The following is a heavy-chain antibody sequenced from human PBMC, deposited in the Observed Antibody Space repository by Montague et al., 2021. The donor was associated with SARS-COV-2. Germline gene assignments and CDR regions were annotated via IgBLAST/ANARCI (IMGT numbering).Heavy chain of an antibody. CDR1: GDSVSSNSAT. CDR3: VRGIEAAGSYDY. Sequence: CAISGDSVSSNSATWNWIRQSPSRGLEWLGRTYYRSMWKSDYARSAKSRIAINPDTSKNQFSLQLSSVTLEDTALYYCVRGIEAAGSYDYWGQGTLVTVSS. J-gene: IGHJ4*02. CDR2: TYYRSMWKS. V-gene: IGHV6-1*01. D-gene: IGHD6-13*01.